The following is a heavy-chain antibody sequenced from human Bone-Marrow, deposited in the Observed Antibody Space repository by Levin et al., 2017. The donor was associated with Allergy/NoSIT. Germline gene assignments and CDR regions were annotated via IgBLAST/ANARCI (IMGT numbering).Heavy chain of an antibody. Sequence: ASVKVSCKSSGGTFNTYPITWLRQAPGQGLEWMGGITPLFGSPNYAQRFQGRVTITADDSSSTAYLELSSLRSEDTAVYYCARGQYYGPGSLYSPLDYWGQGTLVTVSS. J-gene: IGHJ4*02. CDR1: GGTFNTYP. D-gene: IGHD3-10*01. V-gene: IGHV1-69*13. CDR2: ITPLFGSP. CDR3: ARGQYYGPGSLYSPLDY.